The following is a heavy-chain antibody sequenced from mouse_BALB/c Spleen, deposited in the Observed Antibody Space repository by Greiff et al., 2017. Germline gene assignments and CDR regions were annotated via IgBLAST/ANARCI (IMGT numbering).Heavy chain of an antibody. Sequence: EVKLMESGGGLVQPGGSMKLSCVASGFTFSNYWMNWVRQSPDKGLEWVAEIRLKSNNYATHYAESVKGRFTISRDDSKSSVYLQMNNLRAEDTGIDYCYDGNYGYAMDYWGQGTSVTVSS. D-gene: IGHD2-1*01. V-gene: IGHV6-6*02. CDR3: YDGNYGYAMDY. CDR2: IRLKSNNYAT. J-gene: IGHJ4*01. CDR1: GFTFSNYW.